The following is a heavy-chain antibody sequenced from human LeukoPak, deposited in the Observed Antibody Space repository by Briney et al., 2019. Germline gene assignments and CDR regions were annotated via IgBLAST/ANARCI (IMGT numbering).Heavy chain of an antibody. J-gene: IGHJ4*02. CDR3: ASLPTVVTPAVDY. CDR1: GFTVSDYS. D-gene: IGHD4-23*01. Sequence: GGSLRLSCAASGFTVSDYSMSWVRQAPGKGLEWVSAISGSGSYTDYADSVKGRFTISKDNSENTLYLQMNSLRAEDTAVYYCASLPTVVTPAVDYWGQGTLVTVSS. V-gene: IGHV3-23*01. CDR2: ISGSGSYT.